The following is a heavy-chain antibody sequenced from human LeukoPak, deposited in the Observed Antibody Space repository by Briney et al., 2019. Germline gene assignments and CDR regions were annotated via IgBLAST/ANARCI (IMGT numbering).Heavy chain of an antibody. CDR1: GGSVSSSSFY. Sequence: SETLSLTCTLSGGSVSSSSFYWGWIRQPPGRGLECIGTIYYSGITYYSSSLKSRVTISVDTSKNQFSLKLSSVTAADTAVYFCARSGPAAGRPDAFDIWGQGTLVTVPS. D-gene: IGHD2-2*01. J-gene: IGHJ3*02. V-gene: IGHV4-39*07. CDR3: ARSGPAAGRPDAFDI. CDR2: IYYSGIT.